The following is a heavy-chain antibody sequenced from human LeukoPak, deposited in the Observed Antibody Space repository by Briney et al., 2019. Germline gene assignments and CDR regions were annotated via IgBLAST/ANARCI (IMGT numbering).Heavy chain of an antibody. J-gene: IGHJ4*02. V-gene: IGHV3-33*06. D-gene: IGHD6-13*01. CDR1: GFTFSTYV. CDR2: MWYDGSNS. CDR3: TKDAGYTNSWYAY. Sequence: PGGSLRLSCAASGFTFSTYVMHWVRQAPGKGLEWVAVMWYDGSNSIYADSVKGRFTISRDNSKNMLFLQMNSLRGEDTAFYYCTKDAGYTNSWYAYWGRGTLVTVSS.